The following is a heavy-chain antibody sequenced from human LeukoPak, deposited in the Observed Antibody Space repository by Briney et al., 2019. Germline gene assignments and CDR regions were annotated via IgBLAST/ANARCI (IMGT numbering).Heavy chain of an antibody. CDR2: INTDGSST. Sequence: GGSLRLSCAASGFTFSIYWIHWVRQAPGKGLVWVSRINTDGSSTTYADSVKGRFTISRDNAKNTLYLQMNSLRAEDTAVYYCARSAYYDRSGYYHDYWGQGTLVTVSS. V-gene: IGHV3-74*01. D-gene: IGHD3-22*01. CDR3: ARSAYYDRSGYYHDY. CDR1: GFTFSIYW. J-gene: IGHJ4*01.